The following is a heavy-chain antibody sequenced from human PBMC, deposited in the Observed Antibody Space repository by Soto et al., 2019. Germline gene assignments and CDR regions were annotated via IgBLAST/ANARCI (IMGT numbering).Heavy chain of an antibody. Sequence: EVQLVESGGGLVQPEGSLRLSCAASGFTFSSYWMSWVRQAPGKGLEWVANIKQDGSEKFYVDSVKGRFTISKDNAKNFVYLQMNGLRAEDTAVYYCARGHTTSPNWFDPWGQGTLVTVSS. V-gene: IGHV3-7*03. J-gene: IGHJ5*02. CDR2: IKQDGSEK. CDR1: GFTFSSYW. D-gene: IGHD2-2*01. CDR3: ARGHTTSPNWFDP.